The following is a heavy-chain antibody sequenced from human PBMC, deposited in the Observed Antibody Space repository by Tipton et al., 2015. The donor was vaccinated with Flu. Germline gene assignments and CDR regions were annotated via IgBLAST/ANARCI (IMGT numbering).Heavy chain of an antibody. CDR3: TAGVGATDHDY. D-gene: IGHD1-26*01. CDR1: GFTFSKAW. V-gene: IGHV3-15*01. CDR2: IKSKTDGGTR. J-gene: IGHJ4*02. Sequence: SLRLSCVASGFTFSKAWMSWVRQAPGKGLEWVGRIKSKTDGGTRDFPAPVKGRFAISRDDSKNTLYLQMDSLKTEDTAVYYCTAGVGATDHDYWGQGTLVTVS.